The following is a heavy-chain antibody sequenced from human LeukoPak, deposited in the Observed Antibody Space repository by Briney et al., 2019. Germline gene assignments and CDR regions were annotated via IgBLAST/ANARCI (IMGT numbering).Heavy chain of an antibody. Sequence: GGSLRLSCAASRFTFSDYWMHWVREAPGKGLEWVSLISWDGGSTYYADSVKGRFTISRDNSKNSLYLQMNSLRTEDTALYYCAKDSVYCSSTSCSTYNWFDPWGQGTLVTVSS. J-gene: IGHJ5*02. V-gene: IGHV3-43*01. CDR2: ISWDGGST. D-gene: IGHD2-2*01. CDR3: AKDSVYCSSTSCSTYNWFDP. CDR1: RFTFSDYW.